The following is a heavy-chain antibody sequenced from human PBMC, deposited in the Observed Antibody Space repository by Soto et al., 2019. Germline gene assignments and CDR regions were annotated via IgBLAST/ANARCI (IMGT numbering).Heavy chain of an antibody. D-gene: IGHD1-26*01. J-gene: IGHJ4*02. V-gene: IGHV1-69-2*01. CDR3: AAVRGSLGSLSFDY. Sequence: EVLLQQSGAEAREPGGVVKMSCAVSGITFSDLHMHWVKQAPGKGLGWVGLVEFENDDRLYAEEYRGRLNINTDTSRHTSYMGLTSLTSDDTAIYFCAAVRGSLGSLSFDYWGQGTPVTVSA. CDR2: VEFENDDR. CDR1: GITFSDLH.